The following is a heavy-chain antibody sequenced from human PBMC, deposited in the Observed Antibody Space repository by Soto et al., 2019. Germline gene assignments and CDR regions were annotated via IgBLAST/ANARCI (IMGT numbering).Heavy chain of an antibody. Sequence: GGSLRLSCAASGFTFNTYAMHWVRQSPGKGLEWVAFISSGSDYIYYADSVKGRFTISRDNAESSLFLHMNSLRDDDTALYYCASEFCTGGSCYSRIFDYWGHGALVTVS. CDR1: GFTFNTYA. CDR2: ISSGSDYI. J-gene: IGHJ4*01. D-gene: IGHD2-15*01. V-gene: IGHV3-21*04. CDR3: ASEFCTGGSCYSRIFDY.